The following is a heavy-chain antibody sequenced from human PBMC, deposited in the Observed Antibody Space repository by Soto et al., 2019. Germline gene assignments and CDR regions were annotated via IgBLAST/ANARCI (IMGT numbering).Heavy chain of an antibody. CDR1: GGTFSSYA. CDR3: ARSQSSSTCFGIYYSNFYRMDG. V-gene: IGHV1-69*01. Sequence: QVQLVQSGAEVKKPGSSVKVSCKASGGTFSSYAISWVRQAPGQGLEWMGGIIPISGTSNYAQKFQGRVTITGDESTITAYMAMVSLRSENKAVYYCARSQSSSTCFGIYYSNFYRMDGWGKGTTVTVS. D-gene: IGHD2-2*01. CDR2: IIPISGTS. J-gene: IGHJ6*04.